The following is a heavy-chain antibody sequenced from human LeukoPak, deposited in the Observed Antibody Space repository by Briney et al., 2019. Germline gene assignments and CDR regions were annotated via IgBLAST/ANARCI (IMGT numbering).Heavy chain of an antibody. D-gene: IGHD3-3*01. CDR1: GGTFSSYA. CDR3: ARDGKRSPRDFWSGYHDC. Sequence: ASVKVSCKASGGTFSSYAISWVRQAPGQGLEWIGRIIPVFGTANYAQKFQGRVTITTDESTSTAYMELSSLRSEDTAVYYCARDGKRSPRDFWSGYHDCWGQGTLVTVSS. J-gene: IGHJ4*02. V-gene: IGHV1-69*05. CDR2: IIPVFGTA.